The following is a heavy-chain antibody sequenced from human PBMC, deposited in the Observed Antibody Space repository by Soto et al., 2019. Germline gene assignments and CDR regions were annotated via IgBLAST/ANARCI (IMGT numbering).Heavy chain of an antibody. CDR2: ISAYNGNT. V-gene: IGHV1-18*01. Sequence: GASVKVSCKASGYAFTSYGIIWVRQAPGQGLEWMGWISAYNGNTNYAQKLQGRVTMTTDTSTSTAYMGLRSLRSDDTAVYYCARDMFPDYARPTDYWGQGTLVTVSS. CDR1: GYAFTSYG. D-gene: IGHD3-10*02. CDR3: ARDMFPDYARPTDY. J-gene: IGHJ4*02.